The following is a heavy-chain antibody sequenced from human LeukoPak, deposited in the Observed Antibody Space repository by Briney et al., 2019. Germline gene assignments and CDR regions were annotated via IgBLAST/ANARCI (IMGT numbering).Heavy chain of an antibody. Sequence: SVKVSCKASGGTFSNYAISWVRQAPGQGLEWMGGIIPIFGTTNYAQKFQGRVTITTDESTSTAYMELSSLRSEDTAVYYCARIPPERDAFDMWGQGTMVTVSS. CDR2: IIPIFGTT. J-gene: IGHJ3*02. V-gene: IGHV1-69*05. CDR3: ARIPPERDAFDM. CDR1: GGTFSNYA.